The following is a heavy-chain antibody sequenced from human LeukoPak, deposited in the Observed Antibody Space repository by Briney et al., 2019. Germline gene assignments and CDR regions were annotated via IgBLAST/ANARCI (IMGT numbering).Heavy chain of an antibody. CDR1: GYTFTVYY. CDR2: INPNSGGT. J-gene: IGHJ6*03. CDR3: ARDAHHYYDSSGYSPNYYYYMDV. V-gene: IGHV1-2*02. Sequence: GASVKVSCKASGYTFTVYYIHWVRQAPGQGLEWMGWINPNSGGTNYAQKFQGRVTMTRDTSIRTAYMELSSLRSEDTAVYYCARDAHHYYDSSGYSPNYYYYMDVWGKGTTVTVSS. D-gene: IGHD3-22*01.